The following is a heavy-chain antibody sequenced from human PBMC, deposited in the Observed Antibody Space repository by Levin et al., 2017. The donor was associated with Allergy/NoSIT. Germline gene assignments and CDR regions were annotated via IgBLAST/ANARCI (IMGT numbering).Heavy chain of an antibody. CDR3: ASPFRTGYYYYGMDV. Sequence: GGSLRLSCAASGFSLINYGMHWVRQAPGKGLEWVAVIWYDGSKKYYGDSVKGRFTISRDNSRNTLYLQMNNLRAEDTAVYYCASPFRTGYYYYGMDVWGQGTTVTVSS. CDR1: GFSLINYG. J-gene: IGHJ6*02. CDR2: IWYDGSKK. V-gene: IGHV3-33*01. D-gene: IGHD3/OR15-3a*01.